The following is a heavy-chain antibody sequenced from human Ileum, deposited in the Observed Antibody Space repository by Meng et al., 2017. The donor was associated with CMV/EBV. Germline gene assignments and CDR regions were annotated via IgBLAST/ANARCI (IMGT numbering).Heavy chain of an antibody. V-gene: IGHV4-4*07. Sequence: VALQERGPGLVKPSVPLSPTGTVSGGSISSYYWSWIRQPVGKGLEWIGRIYTSGSTNYNPSLKSRVTMSVDTSKNQFSLKLSSVTAADTAVYYCARADDSSGYCFDYWGQGTLVTVSS. CDR1: GGSISSYY. CDR3: ARADDSSGYCFDY. D-gene: IGHD3-22*01. J-gene: IGHJ4*02. CDR2: IYTSGST.